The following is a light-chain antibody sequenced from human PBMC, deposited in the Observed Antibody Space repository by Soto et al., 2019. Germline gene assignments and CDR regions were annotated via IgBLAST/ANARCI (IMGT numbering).Light chain of an antibody. V-gene: IGLV2-23*01. CDR1: SSDDGSHNL. J-gene: IGLJ2*01. CDR2: EGS. Sequence: QSALTQPASVSGSPGQSITISCTGTSSDDGSHNLVSWYQQHPGKAPKLMIYEGSKRPPGVSNRFAGSKSGNKASLTISGLQAEDEADYYCCSYAGSSTLVFGGGTKLTVL. CDR3: CSYAGSSTLV.